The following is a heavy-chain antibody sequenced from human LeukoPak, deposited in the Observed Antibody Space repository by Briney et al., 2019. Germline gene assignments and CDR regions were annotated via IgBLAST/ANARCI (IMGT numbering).Heavy chain of an antibody. CDR2: IYSGGST. V-gene: IGHV3-53*01. CDR3: ASDGGYYDSSGLDY. J-gene: IGHJ4*02. Sequence: GGSLRLSCAASGFTVSSNYMSWVRQAPGKGLEWVSVIYSGGSTYYADSVKGRFTISRDNSKNTLYLQMNSLRAGDTAVYYCASDGGYYDSSGLDYWGQGTLVTVSS. CDR1: GFTVSSNY. D-gene: IGHD3-22*01.